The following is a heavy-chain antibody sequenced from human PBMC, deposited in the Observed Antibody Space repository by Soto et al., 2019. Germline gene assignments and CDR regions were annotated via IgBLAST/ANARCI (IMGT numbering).Heavy chain of an antibody. D-gene: IGHD3-10*01. CDR1: GFSLSTSGGG. CDR3: AHRDPYYWIDY. Sequence: GSGPTLVNPTQTLTLTCTFSGFSLSTSGGGVAWIRQPPGKALEWLALIYWDDDKRYSPALKSRLTITNYPSKNQVVLTMSNMEPVDTATYYCAHRDPYYWIDYWGQGTLVTVSS. J-gene: IGHJ4*02. V-gene: IGHV2-5*02. CDR2: IYWDDDK.